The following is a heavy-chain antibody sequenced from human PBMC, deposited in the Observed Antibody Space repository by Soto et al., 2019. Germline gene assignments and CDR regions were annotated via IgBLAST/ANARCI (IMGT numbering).Heavy chain of an antibody. V-gene: IGHV3-30*18. D-gene: IGHD2-2*01. Sequence: GGSLRLSCVGSGFTFSSYGMYWVRQAPGKGLECVAVISDTGSSHYYAASVEGRFTISRENSKNTLSLHMDRLRVEDTAVYYCAKDRGGDCPDNSCYFGADYWGQGTPVTVSS. CDR2: ISDTGSSH. CDR3: AKDRGGDCPDNSCYFGADY. CDR1: GFTFSSYG. J-gene: IGHJ4*02.